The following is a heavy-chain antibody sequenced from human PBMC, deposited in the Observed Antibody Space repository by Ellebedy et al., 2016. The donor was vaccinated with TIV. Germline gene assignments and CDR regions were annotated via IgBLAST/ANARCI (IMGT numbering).Heavy chain of an antibody. CDR2: INPSGGST. CDR1: GYTFTKYY. CDR3: TCLQLGIADYFDY. J-gene: IGHJ4*02. V-gene: IGHV1-46*01. D-gene: IGHD6-13*01. Sequence: ASVTVSCKASGYTFTKYYMHWVRQAPGQGLEWMGMINPSGGSTSYAQKFQGRVTMTRDTSTSTVHMELSSLRSGDTAVYYCTCLQLGIADYFDYWGQGALVTVSS.